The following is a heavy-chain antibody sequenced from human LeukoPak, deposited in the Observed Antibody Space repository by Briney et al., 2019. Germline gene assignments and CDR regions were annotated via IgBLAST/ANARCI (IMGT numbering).Heavy chain of an antibody. CDR2: ISWNSGSI. V-gene: IGHV3-9*01. J-gene: IGHJ4*02. Sequence: QPGRSLRLSCAASGFTFDDYAMHWVRQAPGKGLEWVSGISWNSGSIGYADSVKGRFTISRDNAKNSLYLQMNSLRAEDTALYYCAKDNLRKLTSEYYFDSWGQGTLVTVSS. D-gene: IGHD1-14*01. CDR3: AKDNLRKLTSEYYFDS. CDR1: GFTFDDYA.